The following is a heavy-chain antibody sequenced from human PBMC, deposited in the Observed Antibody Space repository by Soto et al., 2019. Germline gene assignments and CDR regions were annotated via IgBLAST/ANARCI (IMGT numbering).Heavy chain of an antibody. Sequence: SVKVSCKASGGTFSSYAISWVRQAPGQGLEWMGGIIPIFGTANYAQKFQGRVTITADESTSTAYMELSSLRSEDTAVYYCARDHCSSTSHYTCPWFDPWGQGTLVTVSS. CDR1: GGTFSSYA. CDR2: IIPIFGTA. J-gene: IGHJ5*02. V-gene: IGHV1-69*13. D-gene: IGHD2-2*02. CDR3: ARDHCSSTSHYTCPWFDP.